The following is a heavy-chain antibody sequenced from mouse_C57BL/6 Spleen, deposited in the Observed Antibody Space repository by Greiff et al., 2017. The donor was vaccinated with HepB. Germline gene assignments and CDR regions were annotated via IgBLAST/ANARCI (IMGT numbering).Heavy chain of an antibody. CDR1: GFSLTSYG. D-gene: IGHD1-1*01. V-gene: IGHV2-2*01. Sequence: QVQLKESGPGLVQPSQSLSITCTVSGFSLTSYGVHWVRQSPGKGLEWLGVIWSGGSTDYNAAFISRLSISKDNSKSQVFFKMNSLQADDTAIYYCARNHGSSYDYAMDYWGQGTSVTVSS. CDR2: IWSGGST. J-gene: IGHJ4*01. CDR3: ARNHGSSYDYAMDY.